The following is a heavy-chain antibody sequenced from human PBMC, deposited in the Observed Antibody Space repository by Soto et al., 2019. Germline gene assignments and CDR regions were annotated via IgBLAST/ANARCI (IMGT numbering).Heavy chain of an antibody. D-gene: IGHD6-13*01. CDR2: IWYDGSNK. V-gene: IGHV3-33*01. CDR1: GFTFSSYG. CDR3: ARDAIYSSSWFDY. J-gene: IGHJ4*02. Sequence: QVQLVESGGGVVQPGRSLRLSCAASGFTFSSYGMHWVRQAPGKGLEWVAVIWYDGSNKYYADSVKGRFTISRDNAKNTLYLQMNSLRAEDTAVYYCARDAIYSSSWFDYWGQGTLGTVSS.